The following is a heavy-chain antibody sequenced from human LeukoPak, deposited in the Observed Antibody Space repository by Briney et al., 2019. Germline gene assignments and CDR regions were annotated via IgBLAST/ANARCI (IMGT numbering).Heavy chain of an antibody. V-gene: IGHV3-48*04. CDR3: GRGMRDYYGLDY. D-gene: IGHD3-10*01. J-gene: IGHJ4*02. CDR2: ISSSSSTI. CDR1: GFTFSSYS. Sequence: GGSLRLSCAASGFTFSSYSMNWVRQAPGKGLEWVSYISSSSSTIYYADSVKGRFTISRDNAKNSLYLQMNDLTVEDTAVYYCGRGMRDYYGLDYWGQGILVTVSS.